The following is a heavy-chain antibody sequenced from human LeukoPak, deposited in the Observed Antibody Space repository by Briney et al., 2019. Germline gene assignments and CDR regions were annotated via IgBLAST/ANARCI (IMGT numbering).Heavy chain of an antibody. D-gene: IGHD1-7*01. V-gene: IGHV3-7*01. CDR3: ARELELTSGYYGMDV. CDR1: GFTFSSYW. Sequence: PGGSLRLSCAASGFTFSSYWMSWVRQAPGKGLEWVANIKQDGSEKYYVDSVKGRFTISRDNAKNSLYLQMNSLRAEDTAVYYCARELELTSGYYGMDVWGQGTTVTVSS. CDR2: IKQDGSEK. J-gene: IGHJ6*02.